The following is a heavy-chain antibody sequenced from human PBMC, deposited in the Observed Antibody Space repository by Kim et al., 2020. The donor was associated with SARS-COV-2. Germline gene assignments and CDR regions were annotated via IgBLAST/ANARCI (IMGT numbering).Heavy chain of an antibody. V-gene: IGHV1-2*02. CDR1: GYTFTGYY. Sequence: ASVKVSCKASGYTFTGYYMHWVRQAPGQGLEWMGWINPNSGGTNYAQKFQGRVTMTRDTSISTAYMELSRLRSDDTAVYYCARGWIPSKGFDAFDIWGQGTMVTVSS. D-gene: IGHD5-18*01. J-gene: IGHJ3*02. CDR2: INPNSGGT. CDR3: ARGWIPSKGFDAFDI.